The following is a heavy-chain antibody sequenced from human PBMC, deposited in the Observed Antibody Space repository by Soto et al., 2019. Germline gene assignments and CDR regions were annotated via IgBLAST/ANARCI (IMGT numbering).Heavy chain of an antibody. J-gene: IGHJ4*02. Sequence: PGGSLRLSCAASGFTFSSYAMHWVRQAPGKGLEWVAVISYDGSNKYYADSVKGRFTISRDNSKNTLYLQMNSLRAEDTAVYYCARGGLYCSGGSCYPGYWGQGTLVTVSS. V-gene: IGHV3-30-3*01. CDR1: GFTFSSYA. CDR3: ARGGLYCSGGSCYPGY. CDR2: ISYDGSNK. D-gene: IGHD2-15*01.